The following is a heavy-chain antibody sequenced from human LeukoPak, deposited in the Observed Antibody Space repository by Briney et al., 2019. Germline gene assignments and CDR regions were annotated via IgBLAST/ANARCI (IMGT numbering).Heavy chain of an antibody. Sequence: SETLSLTCAVSGGSISSSNWWSWVRQPPGKGLEWIGEIYHSGSTNYNPSLKSRVTISVDTSKNQFSLKLSSVTAADTAVYYCARDSSGYLDAFDIWGQGTMVTVSS. V-gene: IGHV4-4*02. CDR1: GGSISSSNW. CDR3: ARDSSGYLDAFDI. J-gene: IGHJ3*02. D-gene: IGHD3-16*02. CDR2: IYHSGST.